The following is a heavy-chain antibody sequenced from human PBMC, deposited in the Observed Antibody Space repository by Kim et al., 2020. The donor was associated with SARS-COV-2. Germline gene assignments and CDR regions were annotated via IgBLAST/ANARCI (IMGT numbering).Heavy chain of an antibody. V-gene: IGHV1-69*02. CDR3: AVTMVRGVIITEFDY. J-gene: IGHJ4*02. Sequence: QKFQGRVTITADKSTSTAYMELSSLRSEDTAVYYCAVTMVRGVIITEFDYWGQGTLVTVSS. D-gene: IGHD3-10*01.